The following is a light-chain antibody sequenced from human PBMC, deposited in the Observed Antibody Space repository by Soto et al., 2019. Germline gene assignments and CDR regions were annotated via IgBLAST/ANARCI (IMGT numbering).Light chain of an antibody. CDR3: QSYDTALSVYVV. V-gene: IGLV1-40*01. Sequence: QSVLTQPPSVSGAPGQRVTISCTGSSSTIGAGFDVHWYQQLPGTAPKLLIYRDTNRPSGVPDRFSGSKSGTSASLVITGLQAEDEADYYCQSYDTALSVYVVFGGGTKLTVL. CDR2: RDT. J-gene: IGLJ2*01. CDR1: SSTIGAGFD.